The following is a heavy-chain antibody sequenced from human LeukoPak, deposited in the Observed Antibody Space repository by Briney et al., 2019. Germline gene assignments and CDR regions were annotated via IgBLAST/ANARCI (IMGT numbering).Heavy chain of an antibody. CDR2: ISYDGSNK. CDR1: GFTFSSYG. D-gene: IGHD6-19*01. V-gene: IGHV3-30*03. CDR3: VGPQPPKIHIPWVIAVPV. Sequence: AGGSLRLSCAASGFTFSSYGMHWVRQAPGKGLEWVAVISYDGSNKYYADSVKGRFTISRDNSKNTLYLQMNSLRAEDTAVYYGVGPQPPKIHIPWVIAVPVWAQETLVTVSS. J-gene: IGHJ4*02.